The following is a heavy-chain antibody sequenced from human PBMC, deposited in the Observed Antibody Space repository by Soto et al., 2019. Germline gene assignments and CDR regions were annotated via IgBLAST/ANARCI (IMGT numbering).Heavy chain of an antibody. CDR1: GGTFSSYA. D-gene: IGHD5-18*01. CDR3: ARNRDTAMAPFIFDY. J-gene: IGHJ4*02. V-gene: IGHV1-69*13. CDR2: IIPIFGTA. Sequence: GASVKVSCKASGGTFSSYAISWVRQAPGQGLEWMGGIIPIFGTANYAQKFQGRVTITADESTSTAYMELSSLRSEDTAVYYCARNRDTAMAPFIFDYWGQGTLVTVSS.